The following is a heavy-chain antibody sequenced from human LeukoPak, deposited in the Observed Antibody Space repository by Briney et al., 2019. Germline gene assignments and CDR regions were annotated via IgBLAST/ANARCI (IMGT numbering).Heavy chain of an antibody. J-gene: IGHJ5*02. Sequence: GGSLRLSCAASGFTFSDYYMSWIRQAPGKGLEWVSYISSSGSTICYADSVKGRFTISRDNAKNSLYLQMNSLRAEDTAVYYCARDLTVTMVMFDPWGQGTLVTVSS. V-gene: IGHV3-11*01. CDR2: ISSSGSTI. CDR1: GFTFSDYY. CDR3: ARDLTVTMVMFDP. D-gene: IGHD4-11*01.